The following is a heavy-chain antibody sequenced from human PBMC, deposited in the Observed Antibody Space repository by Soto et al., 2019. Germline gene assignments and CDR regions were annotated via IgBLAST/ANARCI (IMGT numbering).Heavy chain of an antibody. D-gene: IGHD1-1*01. CDR1: GYIFGNHG. CDR2: VWSHGTDQ. Sequence: QVRLVQSGGGVVQPGRSLTLSCVASGYIFGNHGMHWVRQAPGKGLGWVAVVWSHGTDQYYGDSVKGRFTVSKDDSTKTVYLRMNSLRAEDTAIYYCGKDIRSGSIDYWGQGTLVTVSS. J-gene: IGHJ4*02. V-gene: IGHV3-33*06. CDR3: GKDIRSGSIDY.